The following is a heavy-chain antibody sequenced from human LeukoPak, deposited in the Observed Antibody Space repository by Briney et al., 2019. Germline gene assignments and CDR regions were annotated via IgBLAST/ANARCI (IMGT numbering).Heavy chain of an antibody. Sequence: SKTLSLTCAVYGGSFSGYYWSWIRQPPGKGLEWIGEINHSGSTNYNPSLKSRVTISVDTSKNQFSLKLSSVTAADTAVYYCARAKYNWNYRWFDPWGQGTLVTVSS. CDR1: GGSFSGYY. V-gene: IGHV4-34*01. CDR2: INHSGST. CDR3: ARAKYNWNYRWFDP. D-gene: IGHD1-7*01. J-gene: IGHJ5*02.